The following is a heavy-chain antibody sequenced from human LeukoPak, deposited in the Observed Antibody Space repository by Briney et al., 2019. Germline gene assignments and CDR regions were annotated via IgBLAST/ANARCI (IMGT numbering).Heavy chain of an antibody. CDR3: AKDNPQPFYYYYGMDV. CDR2: ISGSGGST. CDR1: GFTFSSYA. D-gene: IGHD1-14*01. V-gene: IGHV3-23*01. Sequence: PGGSLRLSCAASGFTFSSYAMSWVRQAPGKGLEWVSAISGSGGSTYYADSVKGRFTISRDNSKNTLYLQMNSLRAEDTAVYYCAKDNPQPFYYYYGMDVWGQETTVTVSS. J-gene: IGHJ6*02.